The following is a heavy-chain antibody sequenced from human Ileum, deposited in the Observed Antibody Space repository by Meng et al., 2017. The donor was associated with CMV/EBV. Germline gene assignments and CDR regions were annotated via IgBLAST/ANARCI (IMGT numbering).Heavy chain of an antibody. D-gene: IGHD3-10*01. Sequence: SCSGYYWSWIRQPPGEGLEWIGEINHSGSTNYNPSLKSRVTISVDTSKNQFSLKLSSVTAADTAVYYCARVGGITITMVRGVWFDPWGQGTLVTVSS. CDR1: SCSGYY. CDR3: ARVGGITITMVRGVWFDP. V-gene: IGHV4-34*01. J-gene: IGHJ5*02. CDR2: INHSGST.